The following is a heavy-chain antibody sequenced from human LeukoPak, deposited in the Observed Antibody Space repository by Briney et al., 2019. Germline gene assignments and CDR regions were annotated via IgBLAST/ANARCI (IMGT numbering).Heavy chain of an antibody. CDR1: GFTFSSYG. D-gene: IGHD6-19*01. CDR3: AKDEIGAVAGLIDY. CDR2: ISYDGSNK. J-gene: IGHJ4*02. Sequence: GGSLRLSCAASGFTFSSYGMYWVRQAPGKGLEWVALISYDGSNKYYADSVKGRFTISRDNSKNTLYLQMDSLRAEDTAVYYCAKDEIGAVAGLIDYWGQGTLVTVSS. V-gene: IGHV3-30*18.